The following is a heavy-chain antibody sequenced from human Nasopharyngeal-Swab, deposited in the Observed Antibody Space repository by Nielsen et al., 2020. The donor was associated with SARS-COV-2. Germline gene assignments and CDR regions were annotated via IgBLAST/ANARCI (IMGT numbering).Heavy chain of an antibody. Sequence: SLKISCAASGFKFDDYAMHWVRQGPGQGLEWVSGISWNSGDTGYADSVKGRFTIPRDNAKNSLYLQMNSLRAEDTALYYCASASSSWEYYFDYWGQGTLVTVSS. CDR2: ISWNSGDT. CDR3: ASASSSWEYYFDY. D-gene: IGHD6-13*01. V-gene: IGHV3-9*01. CDR1: GFKFDDYA. J-gene: IGHJ4*02.